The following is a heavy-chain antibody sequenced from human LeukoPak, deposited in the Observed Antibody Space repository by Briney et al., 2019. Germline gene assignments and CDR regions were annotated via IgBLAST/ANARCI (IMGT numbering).Heavy chain of an antibody. CDR2: INAGNGNT. CDR1: GYTFTSYG. Sequence: ASVKVSCKASGYTFTSYGMHWVRQAPGQRLEWMGWINAGNGNTKYSQKFQGRVTMTRYTSASTAYMKLSSLRAEDTAVYYCARDQWLVLNAFDVWGQGTTVTVSS. J-gene: IGHJ3*01. CDR3: ARDQWLVLNAFDV. V-gene: IGHV1-3*01. D-gene: IGHD6-19*01.